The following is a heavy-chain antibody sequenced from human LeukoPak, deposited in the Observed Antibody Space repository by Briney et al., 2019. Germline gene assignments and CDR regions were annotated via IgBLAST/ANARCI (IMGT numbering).Heavy chain of an antibody. J-gene: IGHJ4*02. V-gene: IGHV3-7*01. Sequence: PGGSLRLFCAASGFTFTNYWMRWVRQAPGKGLEWVANINQDGSEKYYVDSVKGRFTISRDNAKNSLYLQMNSLRAEDTAVYYCAREWKFDSSGHYSTSGDYWGQGTLVTVSS. D-gene: IGHD3-22*01. CDR1: GFTFTNYW. CDR2: INQDGSEK. CDR3: AREWKFDSSGHYSTSGDY.